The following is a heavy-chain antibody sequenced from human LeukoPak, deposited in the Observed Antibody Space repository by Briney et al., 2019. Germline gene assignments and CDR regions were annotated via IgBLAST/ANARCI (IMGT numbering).Heavy chain of an antibody. CDR1: GGSISSYY. Sequence: PSETLSLTCTVSGGSISSYYWSWIRQPPGKGLEWIGYIYYSGSTNYNPSLKSRVTISVDTSKNQFSLKLSSVTAADTAVYYCARATPAVDYGDYVDYFDCWGQGTLVTVSS. V-gene: IGHV4-59*01. CDR2: IYYSGST. CDR3: ARATPAVDYGDYVDYFDC. J-gene: IGHJ4*02. D-gene: IGHD4-17*01.